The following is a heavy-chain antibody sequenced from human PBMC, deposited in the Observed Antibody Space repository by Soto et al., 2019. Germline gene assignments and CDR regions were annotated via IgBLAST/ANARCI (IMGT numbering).Heavy chain of an antibody. CDR3: ARVPGRL. Sequence: QLVETGGGWIQPGTSLTLSCAASGFSVSRNYMTWFRQAPGKVLELVSFVYSGGATFYADYVKGRFILYRDDSQTTMYLQMTNLRAEDTAVYYCARVPGRLWGRGTLVTVAS. CDR1: GFSVSRNY. D-gene: IGHD3-10*01. J-gene: IGHJ4*02. CDR2: VYSGGAT. V-gene: IGHV3-53*02.